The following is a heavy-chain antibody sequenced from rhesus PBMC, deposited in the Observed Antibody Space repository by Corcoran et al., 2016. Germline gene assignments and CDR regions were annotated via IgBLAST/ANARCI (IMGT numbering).Heavy chain of an antibody. CDR3: ARGGGYSNYGVDV. V-gene: IGHV4S11*01. Sequence: QVQLQESGPGLVKPSETLSLTGAASGASIRSNYWSWSRQDPGKGLEWIGYIYGSGSTSDNPSLKGRDTLSGNTSRSQLSLKLRSVIAADTAVYYCARGGGYSNYGVDVWGPGVLVTVSS. CDR1: GASIRSNY. CDR2: IYGSGST. D-gene: IGHD5-42*01. J-gene: IGHJ5-1*01.